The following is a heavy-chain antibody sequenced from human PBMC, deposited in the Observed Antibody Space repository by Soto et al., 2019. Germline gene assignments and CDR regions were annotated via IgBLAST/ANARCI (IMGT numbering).Heavy chain of an antibody. D-gene: IGHD2-2*01. V-gene: IGHV4-34*01. Sequence: SETLSLTCAVYGGSFSGYYWSWIRQPPGKGLEWIGEINHSGSTNYNPSLKSRVTISVDTSKNQFSLKLSSVTAVDTAVYYCARGRKLVPALRYYMDVWGKGTTVTVSS. CDR1: GGSFSGYY. J-gene: IGHJ6*03. CDR3: ARGRKLVPALRYYMDV. CDR2: INHSGST.